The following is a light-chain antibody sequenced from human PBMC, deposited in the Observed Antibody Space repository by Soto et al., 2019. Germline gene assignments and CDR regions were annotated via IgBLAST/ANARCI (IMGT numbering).Light chain of an antibody. J-gene: IGKJ1*01. CDR1: QSISHY. Sequence: DIQMTQSPSSLSASVGDRVTMTCRTSQSISHYSNWYQQKPGKAPKVLIYAASNLQSGVPSRFSGSGSGTAFTLTIISLLPEDFASYYCHQSYSTPWTFAQGTKVEIK. V-gene: IGKV1-39*01. CDR2: AAS. CDR3: HQSYSTPWT.